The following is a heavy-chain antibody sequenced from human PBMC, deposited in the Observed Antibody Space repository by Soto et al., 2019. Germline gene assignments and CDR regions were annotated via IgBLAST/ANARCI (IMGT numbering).Heavy chain of an antibody. CDR2: INPNSGGT. CDR3: ASGVVGVVPAPILDY. CDR1: GDTFTGYD. J-gene: IGHJ4*02. Sequence: GASVKVSCKASGDTFTGYDMHWVREAPGQGLEWMGWINPNSGGTNYAQKFQGRVTMTRDTSISTAYMELSRLRSDDTAVYYCASGVVGVVPAPILDYWGQGTLVTVSS. D-gene: IGHD2-2*01. V-gene: IGHV1-2*02.